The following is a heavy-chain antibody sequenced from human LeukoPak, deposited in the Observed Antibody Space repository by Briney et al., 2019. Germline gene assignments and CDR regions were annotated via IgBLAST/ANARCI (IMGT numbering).Heavy chain of an antibody. V-gene: IGHV3-48*01. D-gene: IGHD5-18*01. CDR1: GFTFSSYS. CDR3: ARDYGYGFDY. J-gene: IGHJ4*02. CDR2: IGKSSSSI. Sequence: GGSLRFSCAVSGFTFSSYSMNWVRQAPGKGLEWISYIGKSSSSISYADSVKGRFTISTDNAKSSLYLQMNSLRAEDTAVYYCARDYGYGFDYWGQGTLVTVSS.